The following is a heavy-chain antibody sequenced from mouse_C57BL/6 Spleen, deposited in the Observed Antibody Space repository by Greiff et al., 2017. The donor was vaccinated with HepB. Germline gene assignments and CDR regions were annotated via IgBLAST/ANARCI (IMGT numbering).Heavy chain of an antibody. CDR3: ARKMDWDYAMDY. D-gene: IGHD2-3*01. CDR2: IYPRSGNT. Sequence: QVHVKQSGAELARPGASVKLSCKASGYTFTSYGISWVKQRTGQGLEWIGEIYPRSGNTYYNEKFKGKATLTADKSSSTAYMELRSLTSEDSAVYFCARKMDWDYAMDYWGQGTSVTVSS. CDR1: GYTFTSYG. J-gene: IGHJ4*01. V-gene: IGHV1-81*01.